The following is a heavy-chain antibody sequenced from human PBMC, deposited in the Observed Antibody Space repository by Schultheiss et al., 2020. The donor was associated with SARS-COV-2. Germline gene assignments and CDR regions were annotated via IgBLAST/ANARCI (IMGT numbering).Heavy chain of an antibody. CDR2: IYWDDDK. J-gene: IGHJ6*03. CDR1: GFSLSTSGVG. D-gene: IGHD3-10*01. Sequence: GPTLVKPTQTLTLTCTFSGFSLSTSGVGVGWIRQPPGKALEWLALIYWDDDKRYSPSLKNRLTITKDTSKNQVVLTLTNVDPMDAATYYCAHSTAFRYYYGSGSYYAHYYMDVWGKGTTVTVSS. CDR3: AHSTAFRYYYGSGSYYAHYYMDV. V-gene: IGHV2-5*02.